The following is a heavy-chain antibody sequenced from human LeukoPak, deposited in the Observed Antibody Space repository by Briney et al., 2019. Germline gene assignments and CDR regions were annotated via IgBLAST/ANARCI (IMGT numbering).Heavy chain of an antibody. J-gene: IGHJ4*02. CDR3: ASLYGSGSYYDY. CDR2: IYYSGST. V-gene: IGHV4-39*01. D-gene: IGHD3-10*01. Sequence: SETLSLTCTVSGGSVSSNRYYWGWLRQPPGKGLEWIGSIYYSGSTYYNPSLKSRVTISVDTSKNQFSLKLSSVTAADTAVYYCASLYGSGSYYDYWGQGTLVTVSS. CDR1: GGSVSSNRYY.